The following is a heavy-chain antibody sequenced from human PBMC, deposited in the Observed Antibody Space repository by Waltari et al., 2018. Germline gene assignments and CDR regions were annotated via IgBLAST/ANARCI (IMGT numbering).Heavy chain of an antibody. CDR3: AKDLRSGPAAVLDY. CDR2: ISADGKSL. V-gene: IGHV3-30*18. J-gene: IGHJ4*02. D-gene: IGHD2-2*01. Sequence: QVHLVESGGGVVQPGRSLRLSCAASGFTFSIYGLHWVRQDPGKGLEWVAVISADGKSLYYADSVKGRFTVSRDNFEYTMYLQMNSLRLEDTAIYYCAKDLRSGPAAVLDYWGQGALVTVSA. CDR1: GFTFSIYG.